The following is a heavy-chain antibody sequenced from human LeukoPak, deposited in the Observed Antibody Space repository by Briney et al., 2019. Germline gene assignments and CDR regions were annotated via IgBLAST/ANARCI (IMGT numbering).Heavy chain of an antibody. CDR1: GFTFSSYA. CDR2: ISGSGGST. D-gene: IGHD6-13*01. J-gene: IGHJ1*01. Sequence: PGGSLRLSCAASGFTFSSYAMSWVRQAPGKGLEWVSAISGSGGSTYYADSVKGRFTISRDNSKNTLYLQMNSLRAEDTAVYYCAKDTGYSSSEYFQHWGQGTLVTVSP. V-gene: IGHV3-23*01. CDR3: AKDTGYSSSEYFQH.